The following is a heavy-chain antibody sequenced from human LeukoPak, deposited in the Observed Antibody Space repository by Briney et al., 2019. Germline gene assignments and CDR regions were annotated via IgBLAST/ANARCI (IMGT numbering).Heavy chain of an antibody. CDR1: GFTFSSYW. D-gene: IGHD3-22*01. CDR2: INNDGSST. J-gene: IGHJ3*02. V-gene: IGHV3-74*01. Sequence: TGGSLRLSCAASGFTFSSYWMHWVRQAPEKGLVWVSHINNDGSSTTYADSVKGRFTISRDNAKNTPYLQMNSLRDEDTAVYYCASVAYYYDSSDYYSHAFDIWGQGTMVTVSS. CDR3: ASVAYYYDSSDYYSHAFDI.